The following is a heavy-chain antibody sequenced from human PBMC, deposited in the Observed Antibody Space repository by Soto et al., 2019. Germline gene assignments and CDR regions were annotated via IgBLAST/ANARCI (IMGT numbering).Heavy chain of an antibody. V-gene: IGHV3-21*01. CDR2: ISSSSSYI. J-gene: IGHJ6*02. CDR1: GFTFSSYS. CDR3: AREGREDYDFWSGYPRQYYYYGMDV. D-gene: IGHD3-3*01. Sequence: PGGSLRLSCAASGFTFSSYSMNWVRRAPGKGLEWVSSISSSSSYIYYADSVKGRFTISRDNAKNSLYLQMKSLRAEDTAVYYCAREGREDYDFWSGYPRQYYYYGMDVWGQGTTVTVSS.